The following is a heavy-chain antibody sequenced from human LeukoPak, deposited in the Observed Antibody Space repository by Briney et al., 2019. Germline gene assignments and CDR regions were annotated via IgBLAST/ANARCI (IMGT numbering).Heavy chain of an antibody. CDR2: IYPGDSDT. CDR3: ARPASTPPAYFDY. CDR1: GYSLTSYW. D-gene: IGHD5/OR15-5a*01. J-gene: IGHJ4*02. V-gene: IGHV5-51*01. Sequence: GESLKISCKGSGYSLTSYWIGWVRQMPGKGLEWMGIIYPGDSDTRYSPAYQGQVTISADKSVSTAYLQWSSLKASDTAMYYCARPASTPPAYFDYWGQGTLVTVSS.